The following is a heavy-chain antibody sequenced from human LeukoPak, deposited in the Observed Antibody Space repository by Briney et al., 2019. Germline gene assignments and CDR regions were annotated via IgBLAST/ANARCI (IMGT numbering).Heavy chain of an antibody. D-gene: IGHD4-11*01. Sequence: GGSLRLSCAASEFTVSSNYMSWVRQAPGKGLEWVAIIYAGGTTHYADSVKGRFTISRDNSRNALYLQMNILRAEDTAVYYCARAPTITTIFDCWGQGTLVTVSS. CDR1: EFTVSSNY. V-gene: IGHV3-66*01. J-gene: IGHJ4*02. CDR3: ARAPTITTIFDC. CDR2: IYAGGTT.